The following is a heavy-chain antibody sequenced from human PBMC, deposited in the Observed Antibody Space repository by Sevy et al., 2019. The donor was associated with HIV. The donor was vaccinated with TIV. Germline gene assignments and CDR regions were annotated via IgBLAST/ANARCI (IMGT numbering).Heavy chain of an antibody. V-gene: IGHV3-30*18. CDR1: GFSFSYYG. Sequence: GGSLRLSCIGSGFSFSYYGIHWVRQSPGKGLDWVALISHDGINEYYADSVKGLFTISRDNSNNTLYLEMNSLRNEDTAIYFWANAYSGSYSHSYLYALDVWGQGTTVTVSS. J-gene: IGHJ6*02. CDR2: ISHDGINE. D-gene: IGHD1-26*01. CDR3: ANAYSGSYSHSYLYALDV.